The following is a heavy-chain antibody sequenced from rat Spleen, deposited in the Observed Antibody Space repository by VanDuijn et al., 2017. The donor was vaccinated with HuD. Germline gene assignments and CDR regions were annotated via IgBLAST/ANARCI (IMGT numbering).Heavy chain of an antibody. CDR1: GFTFTNYY. V-gene: IGHV5-25*01. CDR2: ISNGGGNT. CDR3: ARPDYSRFDY. J-gene: IGHJ2*01. Sequence: EVQLVESGGGLVQPGRSLNLSCAASGFTFTNYYMAWVRQAPTKGLEWVASISNGGGNTYYRDSVKGRFTISRDNAKSTLYLQMDSLRSEDTATYYCARPDYSRFDYWGQGVMVTVSS. D-gene: IGHD1-2*01.